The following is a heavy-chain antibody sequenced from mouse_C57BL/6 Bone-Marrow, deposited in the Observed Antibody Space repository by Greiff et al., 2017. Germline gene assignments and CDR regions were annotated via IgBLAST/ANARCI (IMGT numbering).Heavy chain of an antibody. V-gene: IGHV5-16*01. CDR2: INYDGSST. CDR1: GFTFSDYY. Sequence: EVKLVESEGGLVQPGSSMKLSCTASGFTFSDYYMAWVRQVPEKGLEWVANINYDGSSTYYLDSLKSRFIISRDNAKNILYLQMSSLKSEDTATYYCARKVYYGSSYFDYWGQGTTLTVSS. CDR3: ARKVYYGSSYFDY. J-gene: IGHJ2*01. D-gene: IGHD1-1*01.